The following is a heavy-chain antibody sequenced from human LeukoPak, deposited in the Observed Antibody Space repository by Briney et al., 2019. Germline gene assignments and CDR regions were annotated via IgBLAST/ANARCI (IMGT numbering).Heavy chain of an antibody. CDR2: ISFSGST. D-gene: IGHD2-21*01. CDR3: ASIVVVIATIDY. CDR1: GGSISSSTYY. V-gene: IGHV4-39*07. Sequence: SETLSLICTVSGGSISSSTYYWGWIRQPPGKGLEWVGSISFSGSTYSNPSLKSRVIISIDTSKNQFSLGLSSVTAADTAVYYCASIVVVIATIDYWGQGTLVTVSS. J-gene: IGHJ4*02.